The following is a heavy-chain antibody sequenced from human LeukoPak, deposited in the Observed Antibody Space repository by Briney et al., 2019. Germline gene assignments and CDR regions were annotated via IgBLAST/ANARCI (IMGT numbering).Heavy chain of an antibody. V-gene: IGHV3-21*01. CDR3: ARDDSDTAMVLLNY. J-gene: IGHJ4*02. D-gene: IGHD5-18*01. CDR2: ISSSRSYI. CDR1: GFTSSSYS. Sequence: GGSLRPSCAPSGFTSSSYSMNWVRQAPGKGLEWVSSISSSRSYIYYADSVKGRFTISRNNAKNSLYLQMSSLRAEDTAVYYCARDDSDTAMVLLNYWGQGTLVTVSS.